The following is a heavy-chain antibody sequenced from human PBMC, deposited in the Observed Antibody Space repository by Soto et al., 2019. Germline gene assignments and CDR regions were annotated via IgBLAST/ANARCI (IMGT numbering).Heavy chain of an antibody. CDR1: GFTFSSYE. J-gene: IGHJ4*02. CDR2: ISSSGSTI. Sequence: PGGSLRLSCAASGFTFSSYEMNWVRQAPGKGLEWVSYISSSGSTIYYADSVKGRFTISRDNAKNSLYLQMNSLRAEDTAVYYCARVGYYDSSGYYSYYFDYWGQGTLVTVSS. V-gene: IGHV3-48*03. D-gene: IGHD3-22*01. CDR3: ARVGYYDSSGYYSYYFDY.